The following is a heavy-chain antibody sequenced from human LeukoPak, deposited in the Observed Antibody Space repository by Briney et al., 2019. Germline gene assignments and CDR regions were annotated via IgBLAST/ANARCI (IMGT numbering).Heavy chain of an antibody. CDR1: GGSISSSNYY. CDR3: ARERGRPIFGVVKHWFDP. CDR2: IYYSGST. D-gene: IGHD3-3*01. Sequence: SETLSLTCTVSGGSISSSNYYWGWIRQPPGKGLEWIGSIYYSGSTYYNPSLKSRVTISVDTSKNQFSLKLSSVTAADTAVYYCARERGRPIFGVVKHWFDPWGQGNLVTVSS. V-gene: IGHV4-39*02. J-gene: IGHJ5*02.